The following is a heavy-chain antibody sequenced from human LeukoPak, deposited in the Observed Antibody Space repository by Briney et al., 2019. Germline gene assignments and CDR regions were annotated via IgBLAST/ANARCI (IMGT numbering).Heavy chain of an antibody. J-gene: IGHJ4*02. Sequence: SETLSLTCTVSGGSISSSSYYWGWIRQPPGKGLEWIGSIYYSGSTYYNPSLKSRVTISVDTSKNQFSLKLSSVTAADTAVYYCARDPYYYDSSGYYDNGDCWGQGTLVTVSS. D-gene: IGHD3-22*01. CDR3: ARDPYYYDSSGYYDNGDC. CDR1: GGSISSSSYY. CDR2: IYYSGST. V-gene: IGHV4-39*07.